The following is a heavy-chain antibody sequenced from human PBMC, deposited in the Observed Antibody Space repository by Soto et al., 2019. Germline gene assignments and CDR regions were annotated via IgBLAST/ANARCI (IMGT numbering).Heavy chain of an antibody. J-gene: IGHJ4*02. CDR2: ISGSGTTK. CDR3: ASDPYYYASEY. Sequence: QVQLVESGGGLVKPGGSLRLSCAASGFTFSDYFMTWIRQAPGKGLEWVSKISGSGTTKYYADSVKGRFTVSRDNAKNSLYLQMDSLRAEDTAVYYCASDPYYYASEYWGQGTLLTVSS. V-gene: IGHV3-11*01. CDR1: GFTFSDYF. D-gene: IGHD3-10*01.